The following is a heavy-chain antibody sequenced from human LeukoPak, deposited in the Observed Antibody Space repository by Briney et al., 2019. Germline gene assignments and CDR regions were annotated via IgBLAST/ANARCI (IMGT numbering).Heavy chain of an antibody. D-gene: IGHD1-26*01. CDR2: FDPEDGET. J-gene: IGHJ4*02. CDR3: ATFRVPRSYFRRPQGQFDY. V-gene: IGHV1-24*01. CDR1: GYTLTELS. Sequence: GASVKVSCKVSGYTLTELSMHWERQAPGKGLEWMGGFDPEDGETIYAQKFQGRVTMTEDTSTDTAYMELSSLRSEDTAVYYCATFRVPRSYFRRPQGQFDYWGQGTLVTVSS.